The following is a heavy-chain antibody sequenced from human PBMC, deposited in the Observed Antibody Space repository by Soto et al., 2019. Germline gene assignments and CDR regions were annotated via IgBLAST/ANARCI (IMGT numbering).Heavy chain of an antibody. J-gene: IGHJ4*02. CDR2: IYYSGST. D-gene: IGHD6-13*01. CDR3: ARHLGGGSWYPAPLFDC. V-gene: IGHV4-31*03. Sequence: PSETLSLTCTVSGGCISSGGYYWSWIRQHPGKGLEWIGYIYYSGSTYYNPSLKSRVTISVDTSKNQFSLKLSSVTAADTAVYYCARHLGGGSWYPAPLFDCWGQGTLGTVSS. CDR1: GGCISSGGYY.